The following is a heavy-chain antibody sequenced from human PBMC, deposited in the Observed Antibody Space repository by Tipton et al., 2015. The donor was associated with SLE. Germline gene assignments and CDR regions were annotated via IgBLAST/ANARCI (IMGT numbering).Heavy chain of an antibody. V-gene: IGHV4-59*01. CDR3: ARGGSSDAFDS. D-gene: IGHD1-26*01. CDR2: IYYSGST. Sequence: TLSLTCTVSGGSISSYYWSWIRQPPGKGLEWIGYIYYSGSTNYNPSLKSRVTISVDTSKNQFSLKLSSVTAADTAVYYCARGGSSDAFDSGGQGTMVTVSS. CDR1: GGSISSYY. J-gene: IGHJ3*02.